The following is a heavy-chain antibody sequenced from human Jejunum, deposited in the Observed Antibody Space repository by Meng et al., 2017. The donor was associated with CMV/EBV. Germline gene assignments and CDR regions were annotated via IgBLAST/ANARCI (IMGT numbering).Heavy chain of an antibody. CDR1: GFIFSSVG. V-gene: IGHV3-33*01. J-gene: IGHJ5*02. D-gene: IGHD6-19*01. CDR2: IWYHGRDM. CDR3: ARDLAVGRIWFDP. Sequence: ASGFIFSSVGMHWVRQAPGKGLEWVAVIWYHGRDMYYADSVKGRFTISRDDSKSTLYLQMNSLRVEDTAVYYCARDLAVGRIWFDPWGQGTQVTVSS.